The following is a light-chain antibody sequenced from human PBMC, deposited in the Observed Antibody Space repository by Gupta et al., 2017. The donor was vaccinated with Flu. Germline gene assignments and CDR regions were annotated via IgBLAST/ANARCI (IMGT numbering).Light chain of an antibody. Sequence: TISCTGNSSGVGRDNHVAWYKQHQNTAPKLMIYDVTERPSGVPDRCSGSKSGNTAALTISGPEADDEADYYCCSYAGSNTCGVGGGTKLTVL. V-gene: IGLV2-11*01. CDR2: DVT. J-gene: IGLJ2*01. CDR3: CSYAGSNTCG. CDR1: SSGVGRDNH.